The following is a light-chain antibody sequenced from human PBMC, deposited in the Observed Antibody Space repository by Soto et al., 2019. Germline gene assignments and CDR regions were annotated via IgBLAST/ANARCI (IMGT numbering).Light chain of an antibody. Sequence: QSALTQPASVSGSPGQSITISCIGTSSDVGSYNLVSWYQQHPGKAPKLMIYEVTQRPSGVSNRFSGSKSGNPASLPISGLQAEDEADYFCCSYAGRSTCLVFGGGTKVTVL. V-gene: IGLV2-23*02. J-gene: IGLJ2*01. CDR2: EVT. CDR1: SSDVGSYNL. CDR3: CSYAGRSTCLV.